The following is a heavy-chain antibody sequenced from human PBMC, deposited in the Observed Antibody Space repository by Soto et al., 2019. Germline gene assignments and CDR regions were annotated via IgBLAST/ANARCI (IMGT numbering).Heavy chain of an antibody. V-gene: IGHV3-23*01. CDR2: ISGSGAST. D-gene: IGHD3-9*01. J-gene: IGHJ4*02. Sequence: GGSLRLSCAASGFEFSNFAMSWVRQAPGKGLEWVSAISGSGASTYYADSVKGRFTISRDNSKNTLYLQMNSLRAEDTAVYYCAHFDWFIGYWGQGTLVTVSS. CDR3: AHFDWFIGY. CDR1: GFEFSNFA.